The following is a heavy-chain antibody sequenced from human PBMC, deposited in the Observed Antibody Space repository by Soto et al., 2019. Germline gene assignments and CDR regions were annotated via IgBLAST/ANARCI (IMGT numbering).Heavy chain of an antibody. V-gene: IGHV3-53*01. CDR1: GFTVSSNY. CDR3: ARLEREVDYGMAV. D-gene: IGHD1-26*01. CDR2: IYSGGST. J-gene: IGHJ6*02. Sequence: EVQLVESGGGLIQPGGSLRLSCAASGFTVSSNYMSWVRQAPGKGLEWVSVIYSGGSTYYADSVKGRFTISRDNSNSTRYLQMNSLSAEDTAVYDCARLEREVDYGMAVSGQGTTVTVSS.